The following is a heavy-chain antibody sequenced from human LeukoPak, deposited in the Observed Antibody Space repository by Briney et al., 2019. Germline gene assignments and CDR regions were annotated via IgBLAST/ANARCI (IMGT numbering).Heavy chain of an antibody. D-gene: IGHD3-22*01. CDR2: ISSNGGST. J-gene: IGHJ6*02. CDR3: ARARYYYDSSGYYSDYYYYGMDV. CDR1: GFTFSSYA. Sequence: GSLRLSCAASGFTFSSYAMHWVRQAPGKGLEYVSAISSNGGSTYYANSVKGRFTIPRDNSKNTLYLQMGSLRAEDMAVYYCARARYYYDSSGYYSDYYYYGMDVWGQGTTVTVSS. V-gene: IGHV3-64*01.